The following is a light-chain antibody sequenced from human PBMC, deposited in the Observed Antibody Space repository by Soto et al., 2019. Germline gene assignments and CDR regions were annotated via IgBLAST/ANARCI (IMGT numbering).Light chain of an antibody. CDR3: MQSQQTPPT. CDR2: FGS. CDR1: QSLLQSNGYNY. Sequence: DIVMTQSPLSLPVTPGEPASISCSSSQSLLQSNGYNYLDWYLQKPGQSPQLLIFFGSYRASGVPDRFSGSGSGTDFELKIRSVDAEDVGSYYCMQSQQTPPTFGQGTRVEIK. J-gene: IGKJ1*01. V-gene: IGKV2-28*01.